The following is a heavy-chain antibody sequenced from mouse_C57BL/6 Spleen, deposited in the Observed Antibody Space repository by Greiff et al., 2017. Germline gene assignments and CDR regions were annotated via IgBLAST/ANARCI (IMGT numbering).Heavy chain of an antibody. D-gene: IGHD1-1*01. CDR2: IYPGSGST. V-gene: IGHV1-55*01. CDR3: AREGFLYYGSSYAMDY. J-gene: IGHJ4*01. CDR1: GYTFTSYW. Sequence: QVQLQQPGAELVKPGASVKMSCKASGYTFTSYWITWVKQRPGQGLEWIGDIYPGSGSTNYNEKFKSKATLTVDTSSSTAYMQLSSLTSEDSADYYCAREGFLYYGSSYAMDYWGQGTSVTVSS.